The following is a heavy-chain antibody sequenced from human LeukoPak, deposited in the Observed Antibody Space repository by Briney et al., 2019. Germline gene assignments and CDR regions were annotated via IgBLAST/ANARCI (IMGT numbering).Heavy chain of an antibody. D-gene: IGHD3-22*01. CDR1: GFTFSNAW. CDR3: TTDLEHLAYYYDGSGLFYY. Sequence: GGSIRLSSAASGFTFSNAWMSWVRQAQGKGLEWVGRIKSKTDGGTTDYAAPVKGRFTISRDDSKNTLYLQMNSLKTEDTAVYYSTTDLEHLAYYYDGSGLFYYWGQGTLVTVSS. V-gene: IGHV3-15*01. CDR2: IKSKTDGGTT. J-gene: IGHJ4*02.